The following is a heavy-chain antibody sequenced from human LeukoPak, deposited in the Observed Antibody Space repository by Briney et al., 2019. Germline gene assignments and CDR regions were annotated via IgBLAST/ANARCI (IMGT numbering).Heavy chain of an antibody. CDR1: GFTFSDYY. Sequence: GGSLRLSCAASGFTFSDYYMSWIRQAPGKGLEWVANIKQDGSEKYYVDSVKGRFTISRDNAKNSLYLQMNSLRAEDTAVYYCARGRIAVAGYWGQGTLVTVSS. CDR3: ARGRIAVAGY. J-gene: IGHJ4*02. D-gene: IGHD6-19*01. V-gene: IGHV3-7*01. CDR2: IKQDGSEK.